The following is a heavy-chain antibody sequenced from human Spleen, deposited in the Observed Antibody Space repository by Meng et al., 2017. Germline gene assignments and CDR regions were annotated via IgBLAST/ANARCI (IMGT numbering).Heavy chain of an antibody. V-gene: IGHV4-34*01. CDR2: INHSGST. J-gene: IGHJ4*02. D-gene: IGHD4-11*01. CDR1: GGSFSDYY. CDR3: ARGPTTMAHDFDY. Sequence: QVPVNLWGGGLFMPSENLSLTCVFSGGSFSDYYWSWIRQPTGKGLEWIGEINHSGSTKYNPSLESRATISVDTSQNNLSLKLSSVTAADSAVYYCARGPTTMAHDFDYWGQGTLVTVSS.